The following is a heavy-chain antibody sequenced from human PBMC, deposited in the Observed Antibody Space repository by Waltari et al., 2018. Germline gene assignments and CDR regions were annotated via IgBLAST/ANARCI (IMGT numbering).Heavy chain of an antibody. D-gene: IGHD3-22*01. CDR3: ADTYYYDSSGYQGYYYGMDV. CDR1: GGTFSSYA. V-gene: IGHV1-69*13. CDR2: IIPIFGTA. Sequence: QVQLVQSGAEVKKPGSSVKVSCKASGGTFSSYAISWVRQAPGQGLELMGGIIPIFGTANYAQKFQGRVTITADESTSTAYMELSSLRSEDTAVYYCADTYYYDSSGYQGYYYGMDVWGQGTTVTVSS. J-gene: IGHJ6*02.